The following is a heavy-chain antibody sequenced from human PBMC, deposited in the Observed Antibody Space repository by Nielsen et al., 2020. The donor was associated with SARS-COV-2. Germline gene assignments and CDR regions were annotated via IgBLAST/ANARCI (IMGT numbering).Heavy chain of an antibody. CDR2: IKQDGSEK. Sequence: GESLKISCAASGFTFSSYWMSWVRQAPGKGLEWVANIKQDGSEKYYVDSVKGRFTISRDNAKNSLYLQMNSLGAEDTAVYYCARIEAHRYSSSFGVDYWGQGTLVTVSS. CDR1: GFTFSSYW. J-gene: IGHJ4*02. D-gene: IGHD6-6*01. CDR3: ARIEAHRYSSSFGVDY. V-gene: IGHV3-7*01.